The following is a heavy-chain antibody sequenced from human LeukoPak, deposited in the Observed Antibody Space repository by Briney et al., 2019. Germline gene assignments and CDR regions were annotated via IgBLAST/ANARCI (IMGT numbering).Heavy chain of an antibody. CDR3: AKDPGDTYYYGSGGDAFDI. Sequence: GGSLRLSCAASGFTFSSYAMSWVRQAPGKGLEWVSAFSGSGGSTYDADSVKGRFTISRDNSKNTLYLQMNSLRAEDTAVYCCAKDPGDTYYYGSGGDAFDIWGQGAMVTVSS. CDR1: GFTFSSYA. CDR2: FSGSGGST. J-gene: IGHJ3*02. D-gene: IGHD3-10*01. V-gene: IGHV3-23*01.